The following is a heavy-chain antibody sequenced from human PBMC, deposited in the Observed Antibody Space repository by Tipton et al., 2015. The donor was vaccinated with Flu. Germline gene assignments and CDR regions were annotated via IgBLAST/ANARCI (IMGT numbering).Heavy chain of an antibody. V-gene: IGHV3-33*06. CDR3: AKGGTVREYYYRGMDV. J-gene: IGHJ6*02. CDR1: GFIFSDFG. CDR2: IWHDGTYK. Sequence: SLRLSCEASGFIFSDFGMHWVRQAPGKGLEWVVVIWHDGTYKYYADSLKGRFTISRDNTKNTLYLQMNSLTAEDTAVYYCAKGGTVREYYYRGMDVWGQGTTVTVYS. D-gene: IGHD3-10*01.